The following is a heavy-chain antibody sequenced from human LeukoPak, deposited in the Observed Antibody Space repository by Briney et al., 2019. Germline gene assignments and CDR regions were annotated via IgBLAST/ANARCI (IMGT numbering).Heavy chain of an antibody. CDR2: IYYSGST. CDR1: GGSISSSSYY. Sequence: SETLSLTCTVSGGSISSSSYYWGWIRQPPGKGLEWIGSIYYSGSTYYNPSLKSRVTISVDTSKNQFSLKLSSVTAADTAVYYCARSSIGESLSSKSHAFDIWGQGTMVTVSS. J-gene: IGHJ3*02. CDR3: ARSSIGESLSSKSHAFDI. D-gene: IGHD3-10*01. V-gene: IGHV4-39*01.